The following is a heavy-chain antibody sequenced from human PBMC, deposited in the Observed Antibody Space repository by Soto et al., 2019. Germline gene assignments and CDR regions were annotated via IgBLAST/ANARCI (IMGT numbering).Heavy chain of an antibody. D-gene: IGHD7-27*01. Sequence: QITLKESGPTLVKPTQTLTLTCTFSGFSLSNSGMGVGWIRQPPGKALEWLALIYWDDDKRYSPSLKNRLTITKDNSRNQVVLTLTNIDPVDTATYYCAHRTGVIKEFQLWGQGTLVTVSS. J-gene: IGHJ1*01. V-gene: IGHV2-5*02. CDR1: GFSLSNSGMG. CDR2: IYWDDDK. CDR3: AHRTGVIKEFQL.